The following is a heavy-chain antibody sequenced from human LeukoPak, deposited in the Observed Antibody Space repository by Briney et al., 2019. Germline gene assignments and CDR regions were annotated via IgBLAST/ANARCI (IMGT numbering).Heavy chain of an antibody. CDR2: IYYSGST. D-gene: IGHD2-15*01. J-gene: IGHJ6*02. Sequence: SETLSLTCTVSGGSISSGGYYWSWIRQHPGKGLEWIGYIYYSGSTYYNPSLKSRVTISVDTSKSQFSLKLSSVTAADTAVYYCARAFAGYCSGGSCYSGATKGYYYYGMDVWGQGTTVTVSS. CDR3: ARAFAGYCSGGSCYSGATKGYYYYGMDV. CDR1: GGSISSGGYY. V-gene: IGHV4-31*03.